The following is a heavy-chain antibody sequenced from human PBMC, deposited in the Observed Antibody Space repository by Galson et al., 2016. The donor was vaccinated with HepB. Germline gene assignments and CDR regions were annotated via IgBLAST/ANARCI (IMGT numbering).Heavy chain of an antibody. V-gene: IGHV3-23*01. CDR2: ISSRGETT. Sequence: SLRLSCAASGFSLSNNIMNWVRQAPGKGLEWVSVISSRGETTVYAASVKGRFTISRDNSNNMLSLQMNSLRAEDTAVYYCARGYCTGHRCSREGESDAFDIWGQGTMVTVSS. J-gene: IGHJ3*02. D-gene: IGHD2-8*02. CDR1: GFSLSNNI. CDR3: ARGYCTGHRCSREGESDAFDI.